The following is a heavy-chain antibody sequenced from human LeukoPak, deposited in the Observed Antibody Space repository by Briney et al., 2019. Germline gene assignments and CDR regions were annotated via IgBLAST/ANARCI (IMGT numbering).Heavy chain of an antibody. CDR3: ARVPARYYYDSSGYYGDAFDI. J-gene: IGHJ3*02. D-gene: IGHD3-22*01. CDR2: IIPIFGTA. Sequence: ASVKVSCKASGGTFSSYAISWVRQAPGQGLEWMGGIIPIFGTANYAQKFQGRVTITADKSTSTAYMELSSLRSEDTAVYYCARVPARYYYDSSGYYGDAFDIWGQGTMVTVSS. CDR1: GGTFSSYA. V-gene: IGHV1-69*06.